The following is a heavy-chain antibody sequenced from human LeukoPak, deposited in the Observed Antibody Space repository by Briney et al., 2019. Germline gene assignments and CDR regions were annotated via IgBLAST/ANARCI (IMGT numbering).Heavy chain of an antibody. V-gene: IGHV3-21*01. CDR2: ISSSSSYI. CDR1: GFTFSSYS. D-gene: IGHD2-15*01. CDR3: ARDQAYCSGGSCSHYYYYGMDV. Sequence: PGGSLRLSCAASGFTFSSYSMNWVRQAPGKGLEWVSSISSSSSYIYYADSVKGRFTISRDNAKNSLYLQMNSLRAEDTAVYYCARDQAYCSGGSCSHYYYYGMDVWGQGTTVTVSS. J-gene: IGHJ6*02.